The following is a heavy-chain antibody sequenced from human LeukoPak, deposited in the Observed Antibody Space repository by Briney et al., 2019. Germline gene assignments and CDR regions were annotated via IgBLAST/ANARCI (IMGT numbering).Heavy chain of an antibody. V-gene: IGHV1-69*13. CDR2: TIPFYGAT. Sequence: SVKVSCKVSGGTFRSSATNWVRQAPGQGLEWMGGTIPFYGATNYAQKFQGRVTITADESTGTVYMELRSLRSEDTAAYYCARMQGYAYSDYWGQGTLVTVSS. CDR1: GGTFRSSA. D-gene: IGHD2-15*01. J-gene: IGHJ4*02. CDR3: ARMQGYAYSDY.